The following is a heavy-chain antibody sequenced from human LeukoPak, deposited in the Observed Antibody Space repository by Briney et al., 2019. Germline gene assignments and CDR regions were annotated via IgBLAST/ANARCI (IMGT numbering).Heavy chain of an antibody. V-gene: IGHV3-74*01. D-gene: IGHD3-22*01. Sequence: GGSLRHSCAASGFTLTSYWMHWVRQTPGRGLLWVSRINPDGSSTSYADSVKGRFTISRDNAKTSLYLQMKSLRAEDTAVYYCARDSSEALDYDSSGYSYPDAFDIWGQGTMVTVSS. CDR1: GFTLTSYW. CDR2: INPDGSST. CDR3: ARDSSEALDYDSSGYSYPDAFDI. J-gene: IGHJ3*02.